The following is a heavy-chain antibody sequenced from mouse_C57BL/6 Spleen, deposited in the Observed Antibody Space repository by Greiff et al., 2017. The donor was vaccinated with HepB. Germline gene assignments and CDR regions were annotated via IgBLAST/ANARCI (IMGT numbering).Heavy chain of an antibody. D-gene: IGHD1-1*01. CDR3: ARPFITTVVAHFDY. V-gene: IGHV1-22*01. CDR1: GYTFTDYN. CDR2: INPNNGGT. J-gene: IGHJ2*01. Sequence: VQLQQSGPELVKPGASVKMSCKASGYTFTDYNMHWVKQSHGKSLEWIGYINPNNGGTSYNQKFKGKATLTVNKSSSTAYMELRSLTSEDSAVYYCARPFITTVVAHFDYWGQGTTLTVSS.